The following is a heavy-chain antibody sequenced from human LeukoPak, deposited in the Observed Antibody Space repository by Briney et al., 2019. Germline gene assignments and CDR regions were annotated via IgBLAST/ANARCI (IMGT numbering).Heavy chain of an antibody. CDR1: GYTFTGYY. D-gene: IGHD2-15*01. CDR2: INPNSGGT. Sequence: GASVKVSCKASGYTFTGYYMHWVRQAPGQGLEWMGWINPNSGGTNYAQKFRGRVTMTRDTSISTAYMVLSRLRSDDTAVYYCATTTGHCSGGSCYFSYYYYYYMDVWGKGTTVTISS. V-gene: IGHV1-2*02. J-gene: IGHJ6*03. CDR3: ATTTGHCSGGSCYFSYYYYYYMDV.